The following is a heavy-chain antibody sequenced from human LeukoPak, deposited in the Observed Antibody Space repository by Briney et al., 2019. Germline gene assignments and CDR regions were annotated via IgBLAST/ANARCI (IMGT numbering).Heavy chain of an antibody. CDR1: GYTSTNYY. CDR3: AREIGPIQLHLWGSAFDY. J-gene: IGHJ4*02. Sequence: GASVKVSCKASGYTSTNYYMHWVRQAPGQGLEWMGIINPRGGSTSYAQKFQGRVTMTRDTSTNTVYMDLSSLRSEDTAVYYCAREIGPIQLHLWGSAFDYWGREPWSPSPQ. V-gene: IGHV1-46*01. CDR2: INPRGGST. D-gene: IGHD5-18*01.